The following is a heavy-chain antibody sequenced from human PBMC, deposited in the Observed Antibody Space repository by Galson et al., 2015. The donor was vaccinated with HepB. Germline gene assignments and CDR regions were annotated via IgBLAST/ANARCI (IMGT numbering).Heavy chain of an antibody. CDR3: AKDEQWLVSSPY. V-gene: IGHV3-53*01. Sequence: SLRLSCAASGFTVSSNYMSWVRQAPGKGLEWVSVIYSGGSTYYADSVKGRFTISRDNSKNTLYLQMNSLRAEDTAVYYCAKDEQWLVSSPYWGQGPLVTVSS. J-gene: IGHJ4*02. CDR2: IYSGGST. CDR1: GFTVSSNY. D-gene: IGHD6-19*01.